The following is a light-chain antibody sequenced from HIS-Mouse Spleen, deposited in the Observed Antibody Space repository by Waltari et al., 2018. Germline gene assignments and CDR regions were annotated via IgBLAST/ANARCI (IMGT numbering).Light chain of an antibody. CDR3: YSTDSSGNHRV. Sequence: SYELTQPPSVSVSPGQTARSTCPGDALPKKYAYLDQQKPGQAPVLVIYEDSKRPSGIPERFSGSSSGTMATLTISGAQVEDEADYYCYSTDSSGNHRVFGGGTKLTVL. CDR2: EDS. CDR1: ALPKKY. V-gene: IGLV3-10*01. J-gene: IGLJ2*01.